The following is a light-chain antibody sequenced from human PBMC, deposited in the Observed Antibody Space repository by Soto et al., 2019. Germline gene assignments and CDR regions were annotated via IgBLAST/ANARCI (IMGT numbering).Light chain of an antibody. CDR1: SSDIGGYNF. CDR2: DVE. Sequence: QSALTQPASVSGSPGQSITIACTGTSSDIGGYNFVSWYQQHPGKAPKLLIYDVENRPSGVSNRFSGSKSGNAASLTISGLQAEDEAHYYCNSYRTVSTYVFGTGTQLTVL. CDR3: NSYRTVSTYV. J-gene: IGLJ1*01. V-gene: IGLV2-14*01.